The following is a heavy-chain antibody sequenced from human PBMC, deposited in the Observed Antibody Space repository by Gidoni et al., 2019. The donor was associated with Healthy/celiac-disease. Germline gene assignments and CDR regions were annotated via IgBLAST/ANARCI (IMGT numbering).Heavy chain of an antibody. V-gene: IGHV1-2*02. CDR1: GYTFTGDY. D-gene: IGHD4-17*01. CDR3: ARDYVDYDYYYYYGMDV. CDR2: INPNSGGT. J-gene: IGHJ6*02. Sequence: QVQLVQSGAEVTKPGAAVEVSGQASGYTFTGDYMHWVRQAPGQGLEWMGWINPNSGGTNYAQKFQGRVTMTRDTSISTAYMELSRLRSDDTAVYYCARDYVDYDYYYYYGMDVWGQGTTVTVSS.